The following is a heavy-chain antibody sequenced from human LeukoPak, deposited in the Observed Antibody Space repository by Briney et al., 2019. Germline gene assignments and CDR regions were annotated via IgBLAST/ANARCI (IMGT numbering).Heavy chain of an antibody. CDR2: IIPIFGTA. Sequence: ASVTVSCKASGGTFSSYAISWVRQAPGQGLEWMGGIIPIFGTANYAQKFQGRVTITTDESTSTAYMELSSLRSEDTAVYYCARAAPPSGHYYYYYMDVWGKGTTVTVSS. V-gene: IGHV1-69*05. CDR3: ARAAPPSGHYYYYYMDV. D-gene: IGHD3-3*01. J-gene: IGHJ6*03. CDR1: GGTFSSYA.